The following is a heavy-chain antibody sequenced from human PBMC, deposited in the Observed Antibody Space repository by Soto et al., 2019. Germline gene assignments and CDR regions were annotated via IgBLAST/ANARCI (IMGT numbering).Heavy chain of an antibody. J-gene: IGHJ6*02. CDR2: IYHSGST. V-gene: IGHV4-4*02. Sequence: QVQLQESGPGLVKPSGTLSLTCDVSGGSISSSHWWSWVRQPPGRRLEWIGEIYHSGSTNYNPSLKNLVTISVSMSKIQFSLKLSSVTAADKAVYYCARDSFLQLKPGVTYYYHGMVVWGQGTTFTVSS. CDR3: ARDSFLQLKPGVTYYYHGMVV. D-gene: IGHD1-1*01. CDR1: GGSISSSHW.